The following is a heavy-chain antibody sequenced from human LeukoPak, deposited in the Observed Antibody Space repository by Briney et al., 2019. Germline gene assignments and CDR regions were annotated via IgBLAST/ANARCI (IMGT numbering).Heavy chain of an antibody. D-gene: IGHD6-13*01. J-gene: IGHJ1*01. Sequence: PSETLSLTCAVSGGSISSGGYSWSWIRQPPGKGLEWIGYIYYSGTTFYNPSLKSRVTISVDTSKRQFSLKLNSVTAADTAVYYCASSWPTEYFQHWGQGTLVTVSS. V-gene: IGHV4-30-4*07. CDR2: IYYSGTT. CDR3: ASSWPTEYFQH. CDR1: GGSISSGGYS.